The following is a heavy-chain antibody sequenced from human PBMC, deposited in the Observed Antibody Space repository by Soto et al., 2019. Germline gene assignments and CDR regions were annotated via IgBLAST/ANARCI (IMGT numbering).Heavy chain of an antibody. CDR2: INHSGST. V-gene: IGHV4-34*01. CDR3: ARGDCTNGVCYTYFDY. CDR1: GGSFSGYY. Sequence: SETLSLTCAVYGGSFSGYYWSWIRQPPGKGLEWIGEINHSGSTNYNPSLKSRVTISVDTSKNQFSLKLSSVTAADTAVYYCARGDCTNGVCYTYFDYWGQGTLVTVSS. J-gene: IGHJ4*02. D-gene: IGHD2-8*01.